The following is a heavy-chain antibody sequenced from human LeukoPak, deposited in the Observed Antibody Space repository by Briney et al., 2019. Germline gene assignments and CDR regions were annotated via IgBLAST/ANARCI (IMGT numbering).Heavy chain of an antibody. D-gene: IGHD1-14*01. CDR2: IGNTGRTI. Sequence: GGSLRLSCAASGFTFSSYEMNWVRQAPGRGLEWVSYIGNTGRTIYYADSVQGRFTISRDNAKNSLYLQMNSLRAEDTAIYYCVRRDRYFFDFWGQGTLVTVSS. CDR1: GFTFSSYE. V-gene: IGHV3-48*03. J-gene: IGHJ4*02. CDR3: VRRDRYFFDF.